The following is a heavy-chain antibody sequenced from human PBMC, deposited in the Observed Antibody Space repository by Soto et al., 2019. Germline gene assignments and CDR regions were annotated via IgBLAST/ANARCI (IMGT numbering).Heavy chain of an antibody. D-gene: IGHD1-26*01. V-gene: IGHV1-46*01. Sequence: GASVKVSCKASGYTFTSYYMHWVRQAPGQGLEWMGIINPSGGSTSYAQKFQGRVTMTRDTSTSTVYMELSSLRSEDTAVYYCARDDSWDLLTYYYYGMDVWGQGTTVTAP. CDR2: INPSGGST. J-gene: IGHJ6*02. CDR3: ARDDSWDLLTYYYYGMDV. CDR1: GYTFTSYY.